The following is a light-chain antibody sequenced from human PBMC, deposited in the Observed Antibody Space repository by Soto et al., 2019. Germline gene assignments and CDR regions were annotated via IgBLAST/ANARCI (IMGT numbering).Light chain of an antibody. CDR2: NDK. V-gene: IGLV2-11*01. CDR3: GAWDSSLNGYV. J-gene: IGLJ1*01. Sequence: QSALTQPRSVSGSPGQSVTISCTGTSSDVGGFNYVSWYQQLPGTAPKLLINNDKHRPSGVPDRFSGSRSGASASLAISGLQSEDEADYFCGAWDSSLNGYVFGTGTKVTVL. CDR1: SSDVGGFNY.